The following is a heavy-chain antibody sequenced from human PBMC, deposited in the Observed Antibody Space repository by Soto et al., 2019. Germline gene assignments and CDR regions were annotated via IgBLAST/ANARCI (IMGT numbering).Heavy chain of an antibody. CDR1: GGSISTGGYY. Sequence: QVQLQESGPGLVKPSQTLSLTCTVSGGSISTGGYYWNWIRQHPGKGLEWIGYFYYSGSTYYNPSLKRRVTISVNTSKNHFSLKLSSVTAADTAVYYCARSVFPWGQGTLGTVSS. V-gene: IGHV4-31*03. CDR3: ARSVFP. CDR2: FYYSGST. J-gene: IGHJ5*02.